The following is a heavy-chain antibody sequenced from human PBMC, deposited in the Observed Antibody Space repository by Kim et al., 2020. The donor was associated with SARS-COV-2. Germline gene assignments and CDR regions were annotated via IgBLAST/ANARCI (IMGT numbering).Heavy chain of an antibody. CDR3: AGAGLGYSYGDFDY. J-gene: IGHJ4*02. V-gene: IGHV4-59*01. D-gene: IGHD5-18*01. Sequence: SETLSLTCTVSGGSISSYYWSLIRHPPGKGLEWIGYIYYSGSTNYNPSLKSRVTISVDTSKNQFSLKLSSVTAADTAVYYCAGAGLGYSYGDFDYWGQGTLVTVSS. CDR2: IYYSGST. CDR1: GGSISSYY.